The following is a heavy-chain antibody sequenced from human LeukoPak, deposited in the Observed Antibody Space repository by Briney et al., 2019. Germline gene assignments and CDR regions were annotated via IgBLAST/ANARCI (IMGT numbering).Heavy chain of an antibody. D-gene: IGHD3-10*01. V-gene: IGHV1-8*02. CDR1: GYTFTSHD. J-gene: IGHJ4*02. CDR3: ARKFLGSRGYYFDY. Sequence: ASVKVSCKASGYTFTSHDINWVRQATGQGLEWMGWMNPNTGNTGYAQKFQGRVTMNRDTYISTAYMELSSLRSDDTAVYYCARKFLGSRGYYFDYWGQGTLVTVSS. CDR2: MNPNTGNT.